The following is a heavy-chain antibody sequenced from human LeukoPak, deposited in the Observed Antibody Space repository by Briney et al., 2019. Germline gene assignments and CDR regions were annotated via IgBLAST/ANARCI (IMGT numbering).Heavy chain of an antibody. J-gene: IGHJ4*02. V-gene: IGHV5-51*01. Sequence: GESLKISCKGSGYSFTSYWIGWVRQMPGKGLEWMGIIYPGDSDTRYSPSFQGQVTISADKSISTAYLQRSSLKASDTAMYYCARATYYYGSGSYPFDYWGQGTLVTVSS. CDR3: ARATYYYGSGSYPFDY. CDR1: GYSFTSYW. D-gene: IGHD3-10*01. CDR2: IYPGDSDT.